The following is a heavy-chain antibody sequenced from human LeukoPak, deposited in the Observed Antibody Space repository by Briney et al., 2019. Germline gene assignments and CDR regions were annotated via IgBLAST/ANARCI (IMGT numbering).Heavy chain of an antibody. CDR2: ISASNGNT. Sequence: ASVKVSCKASGFTFTNYDITWVRQAPGQGLEWMGWISASNGNTNYAQNLQGRATMTTDTSTSTAYMELRSLRSDDTAVYYCARDMFPGSSGVVIKNMDIWGKGTTVTVSS. CDR1: GFTFTNYD. J-gene: IGHJ6*03. CDR3: ARDMFPGSSGVVIKNMDI. D-gene: IGHD3-3*01. V-gene: IGHV1-18*01.